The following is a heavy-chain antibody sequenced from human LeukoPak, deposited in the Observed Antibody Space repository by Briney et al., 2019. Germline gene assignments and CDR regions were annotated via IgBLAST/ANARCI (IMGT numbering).Heavy chain of an antibody. CDR1: GFTFSSYA. CDR2: ISYDGSNK. Sequence: PGGSLRLSCAASGFTFSSYAMHWVRQAPGKGLEWVAVISYDGSNKYYADSVKGRFTISRDNSKNTLYLQMNSLRAGDTAVYYCARDASYGGNAYFDYWGQGTLVTVSS. CDR3: ARDASYGGNAYFDY. D-gene: IGHD4-23*01. V-gene: IGHV3-30-3*01. J-gene: IGHJ4*02.